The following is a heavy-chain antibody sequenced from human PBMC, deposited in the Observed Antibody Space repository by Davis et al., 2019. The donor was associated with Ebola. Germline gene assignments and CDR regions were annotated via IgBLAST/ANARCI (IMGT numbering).Heavy chain of an antibody. CDR1: GGSISSYY. CDR2: IYYSGST. J-gene: IGHJ6*02. CDR3: ATGRCSSTSCYRYYYGMDV. Sequence: SETLSLTCTVSGGSISSYYWSWIRQPPGKGLEWIGYIYYSGSTYYNPSLKSRVTISVDTSKNQFSLKLSSVTAADTAVYYCATGRCSSTSCYRYYYGMDVWGQGTTVTVSS. V-gene: IGHV4-59*12. D-gene: IGHD2-2*01.